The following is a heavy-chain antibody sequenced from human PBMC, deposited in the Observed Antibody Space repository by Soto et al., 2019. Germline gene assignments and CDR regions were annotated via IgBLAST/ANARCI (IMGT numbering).Heavy chain of an antibody. CDR2: ISSNGGTT. CDR1: GFTFSSYD. J-gene: IGHJ4*02. D-gene: IGHD1-7*01. V-gene: IGHV3-64*01. CDR3: VRRVSGNYDY. Sequence: EVPLAESGGGMVQPGGSLRLSCVASGFTFSSYDMHWVRQAPGKGLEYVSSISSNGGTTYYGNSVKGRFTISRDNSKTTLYLQMGSLRAVDMAVYYCVRRVSGNYDYWGQGTLVTVSS.